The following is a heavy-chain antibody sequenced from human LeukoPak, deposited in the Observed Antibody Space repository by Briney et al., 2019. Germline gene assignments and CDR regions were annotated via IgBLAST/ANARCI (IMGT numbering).Heavy chain of an antibody. V-gene: IGHV1-24*01. D-gene: IGHD2-2*01. Sequence: AASVTVSCTVSGYTLTELSMHWVRQAPGKGLEWMGGFDPEDGETIYAQKFQGRVTMTEDTSTDTAYMELSSLRSEDTAVYYCQVVPAATVGVDYWGQGTLVTVSS. CDR1: GYTLTELS. J-gene: IGHJ4*02. CDR3: QVVPAATVGVDY. CDR2: FDPEDGET.